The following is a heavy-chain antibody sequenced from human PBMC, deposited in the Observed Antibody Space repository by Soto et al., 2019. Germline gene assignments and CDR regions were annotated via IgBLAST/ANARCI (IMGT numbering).Heavy chain of an antibody. CDR1: GFTVSSNY. CDR3: ARDACGGSCLYIMAV. Sequence: VLRGGSLRLSCAASGFTVSSNYMTWVRQAPGKGLEWVSGIIGSGGNTWYADSVKGRFTISRDNSKNTVSLQMSSLRAEDTAKYYCARDACGGSCLYIMAVWGQGTTVTVSS. V-gene: IGHV3-23*01. J-gene: IGHJ6*02. CDR2: IIGSGGNT. D-gene: IGHD2-15*01.